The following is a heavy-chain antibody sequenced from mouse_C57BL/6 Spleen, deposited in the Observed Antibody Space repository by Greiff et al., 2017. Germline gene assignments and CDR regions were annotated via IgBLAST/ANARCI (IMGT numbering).Heavy chain of an antibody. J-gene: IGHJ4*01. CDR1: GYAFTNYL. Sequence: QVQLQQSGAELVRPGTSVKVSCKASGYAFTNYLIEWVKQRPGQGLEWIGVINPGSGGTNYNEKFKGKATLTADKSSSTAYMQLSSLTSEDSAVYSWARVYYGYAMDYWGQGTSVTVSS. D-gene: IGHD1-1*01. V-gene: IGHV1-54*01. CDR3: ARVYYGYAMDY. CDR2: INPGSGGT.